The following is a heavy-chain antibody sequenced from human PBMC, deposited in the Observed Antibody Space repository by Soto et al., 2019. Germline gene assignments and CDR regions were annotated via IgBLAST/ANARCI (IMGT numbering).Heavy chain of an antibody. CDR1: GYTFTSYG. CDR2: ISAYNGNT. D-gene: IGHD3-16*02. J-gene: IGHJ4*02. CDR3: ARVEGLGQLSC. V-gene: IGHV1-18*01. Sequence: QVQLVQSGAEVKKPGASVKVSCKASGYTFTSYGISWVRQAPGQGLEWMGWISAYNGNTNYAQKLQGRVTMTTDTATRTVYMELRSLRSDDTAVYDCARVEGLGQLSCWGEGTLVTVSS.